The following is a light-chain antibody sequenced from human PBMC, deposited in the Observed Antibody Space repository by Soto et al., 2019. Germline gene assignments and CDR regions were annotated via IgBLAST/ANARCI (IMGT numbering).Light chain of an antibody. J-gene: IGKJ1*01. CDR1: QSLTNN. V-gene: IGKV3-15*01. CDR3: QHRGT. CDR2: AAS. Sequence: EMILTQSPATLSVSPGGRATLSCRASQSLTNNLAWYQQKPGQAPRLLIYAASTRATGIPARFSGSGSGTDFTLTISSLQSDDFAVYHCQHRGTFGPGTKVEIK.